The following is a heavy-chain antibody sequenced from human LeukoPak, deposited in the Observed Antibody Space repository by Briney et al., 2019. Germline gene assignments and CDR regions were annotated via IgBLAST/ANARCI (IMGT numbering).Heavy chain of an antibody. D-gene: IGHD3-10*01. J-gene: IGHJ4*02. Sequence: PGRSLRLSCAASGFTFSSYGMHWVRQAPGKGLEWVAVISYDGSNKYYADSVKGRFTISRDNSKNTLYLQMNSLRAEDTAVYYCAKLVLDGSGGPFDYWGQGTLVTVSS. CDR2: ISYDGSNK. CDR1: GFTFSSYG. V-gene: IGHV3-30*18. CDR3: AKLVLDGSGGPFDY.